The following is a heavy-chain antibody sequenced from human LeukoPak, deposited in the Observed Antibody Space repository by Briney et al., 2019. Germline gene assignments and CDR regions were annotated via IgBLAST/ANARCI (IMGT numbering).Heavy chain of an antibody. CDR2: ISYSGST. J-gene: IGHJ4*02. CDR1: GGSISSYY. CDR3: ARSTEYYYDSSGYYRIFDY. V-gene: IGHV4-59*01. D-gene: IGHD3-22*01. Sequence: SETLSLTCTVSGGSISSYYWSWIRQPPGKGLEWIGYISYSGSTNYNPSLKSRVTISVDTSKNQFSLKLSSVTAADTAVYYCARSTEYYYDSSGYYRIFDYWGQGTLVTVSS.